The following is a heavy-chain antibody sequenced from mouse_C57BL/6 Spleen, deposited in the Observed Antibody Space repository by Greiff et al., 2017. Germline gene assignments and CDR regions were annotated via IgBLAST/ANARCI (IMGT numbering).Heavy chain of an antibody. Sequence: QVQLKQPGAELVKPGASVKLSCKASGYTFTSYWMQWVKQRPGQGVEWIGEIDPSDSYTNYNQKFKGKATLTVDTSSSTAYMQLSSLTAADSAVYYCAPNWDEGNYWGQGTTLTVSS. V-gene: IGHV1-50*01. J-gene: IGHJ2*01. CDR2: IDPSDSYT. D-gene: IGHD4-1*01. CDR1: GYTFTSYW. CDR3: APNWDEGNY.